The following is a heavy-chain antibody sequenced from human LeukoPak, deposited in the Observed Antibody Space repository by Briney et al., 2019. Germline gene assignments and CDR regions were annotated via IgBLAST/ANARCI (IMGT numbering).Heavy chain of an antibody. Sequence: PGGSLRLSCAASGFTFSRYWMHWVRQAPGKGLVWVSRINNDGSVTTYADSVKGRFTISRDNAKNTLYLQMNSLRAEDTAIYYCARDYASSGYYEADAFDIWGQGTMVTVSS. V-gene: IGHV3-74*01. D-gene: IGHD3-22*01. CDR2: INNDGSVT. J-gene: IGHJ3*02. CDR3: ARDYASSGYYEADAFDI. CDR1: GFTFSRYW.